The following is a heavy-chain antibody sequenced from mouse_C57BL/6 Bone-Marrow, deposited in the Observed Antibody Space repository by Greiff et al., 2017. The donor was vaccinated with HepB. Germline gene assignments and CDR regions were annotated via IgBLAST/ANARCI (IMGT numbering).Heavy chain of an antibody. Sequence: QVQLKQPGAELVKPGASVKLSCKASGYTFTSYWMHWVKQRPGQGLEWIGMIHPNSGSTNYHEKFKSKATLTVDKSSSTAYMQLSSLTSEDSAVYYCARYPLYFDYWGQGTTLTVSS. CDR1: GYTFTSYW. CDR2: IHPNSGST. CDR3: ARYPLYFDY. V-gene: IGHV1-64*01. J-gene: IGHJ2*01.